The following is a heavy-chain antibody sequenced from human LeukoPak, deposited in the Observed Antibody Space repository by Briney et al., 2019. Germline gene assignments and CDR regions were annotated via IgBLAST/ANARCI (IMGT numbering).Heavy chain of an antibody. D-gene: IGHD4-23*01. J-gene: IGHJ4*02. V-gene: IGHV4-59*08. Sequence: PSETLSLTCTVSGGSISSYYWSWIRQPPGKGLEWIGYIYYSGSTNYNPSLKSRVTISVDTSKNQFSLRLSSVTAADTAVYYCARHQDYGGKGFDYWGQGTLVTVSS. CDR1: GGSISSYY. CDR2: IYYSGST. CDR3: ARHQDYGGKGFDY.